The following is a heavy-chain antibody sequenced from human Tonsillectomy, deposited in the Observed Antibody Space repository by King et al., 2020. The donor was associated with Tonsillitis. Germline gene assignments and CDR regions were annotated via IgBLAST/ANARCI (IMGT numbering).Heavy chain of an antibody. CDR2: INHSGST. D-gene: IGHD3-10*01. V-gene: IGHV4-34*01. CDR1: GGSFSGYY. CDR3: ARGKTYHGSGSYYTRRTRLDV. J-gene: IGHJ6*02. Sequence: VQLQQWGAGLLKPSETLSLTCAVYGGSFSGYYWSWIRQPPGKGLEWIGEINHSGSTNYNPSLKSRVTISVDTSKNQFSLKLSSVTAADTAGYYCARGKTYHGSGSYYTRRTRLDVWGQGTTVTVSS.